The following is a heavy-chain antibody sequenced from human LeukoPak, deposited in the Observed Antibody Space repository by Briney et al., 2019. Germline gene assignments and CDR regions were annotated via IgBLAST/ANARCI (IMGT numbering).Heavy chain of an antibody. V-gene: IGHV3-23*01. CDR3: ARDLHYYVAMDV. J-gene: IGHJ6*02. CDR1: GFTFSNYA. CDR2: ITISGRTA. D-gene: IGHD3-10*02. Sequence: QPGGSLRLSCLASGFTFSNYAMSWVRQAPGKGLEWVSGITISGRTAYYADSVKGRFAISRDNSKNTLFLQLNSLRAEDTALYYCARDLHYYVAMDVWGQGTTVTVSS.